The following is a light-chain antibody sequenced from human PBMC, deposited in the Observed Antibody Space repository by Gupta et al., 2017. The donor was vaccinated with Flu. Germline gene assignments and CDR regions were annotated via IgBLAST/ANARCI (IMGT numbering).Light chain of an antibody. CDR1: RSSSSW. Sequence: PSTLSAPGEGRVTITCRASRSSSSWLAWYQQRPGKAPKLLIQQSSTLESGVPSRFSGSGSGTEFTLTISVLQPDDFATYYCQQYNTESPTFGQGTKLEI. J-gene: IGKJ2*01. CDR3: QQYNTESPT. V-gene: IGKV1-5*03. CDR2: QSS.